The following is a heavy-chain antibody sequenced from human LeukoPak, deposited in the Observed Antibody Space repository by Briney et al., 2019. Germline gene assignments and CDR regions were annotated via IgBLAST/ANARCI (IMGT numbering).Heavy chain of an antibody. Sequence: SETLSLTCTVSGGSISSSGYYWGWIRQPPGKGLEWIGSIYYSGSTYYNPSLKSRVTISVDTSKNQFSLKLSSVTAADTAVYYCARRDYDYVWGSYPPFDYWGQGTLVTVSS. V-gene: IGHV4-39*01. D-gene: IGHD3-16*02. CDR1: GGSISSSGYY. CDR3: ARRDYDYVWGSYPPFDY. CDR2: IYYSGST. J-gene: IGHJ4*02.